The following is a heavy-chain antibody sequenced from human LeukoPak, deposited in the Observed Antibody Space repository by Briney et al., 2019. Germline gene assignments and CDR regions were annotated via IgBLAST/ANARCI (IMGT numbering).Heavy chain of an antibody. D-gene: IGHD3-10*01. Sequence: ASVKVSCKASGYTFTGYYMHWVRQAPGQGLEWMGWINPNSGGTNYAQKFQGRVTMTRDTSISTAYMELSSLRSEDTAVYYCARDRGNTMVRGAFDYWGQGTLVTVSS. J-gene: IGHJ4*02. CDR3: ARDRGNTMVRGAFDY. CDR2: INPNSGGT. V-gene: IGHV1-2*02. CDR1: GYTFTGYY.